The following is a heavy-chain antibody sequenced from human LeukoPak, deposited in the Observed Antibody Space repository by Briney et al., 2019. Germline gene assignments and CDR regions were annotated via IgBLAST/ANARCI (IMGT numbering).Heavy chain of an antibody. Sequence: PSETLSLTCTVSGGSISSSSYYWGWIRRPPGKGLEWIGSIYYSGSTYYNPSLKSRVTISVDTSKNQFSLKLSSVTAADTAVYYCARHAAVAGTDYWGQGTLVTVSS. D-gene: IGHD6-19*01. CDR2: IYYSGST. CDR3: ARHAAVAGTDY. V-gene: IGHV4-39*01. CDR1: GGSISSSSYY. J-gene: IGHJ4*02.